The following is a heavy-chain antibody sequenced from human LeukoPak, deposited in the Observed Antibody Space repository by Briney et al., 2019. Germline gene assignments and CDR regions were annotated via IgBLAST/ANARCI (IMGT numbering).Heavy chain of an antibody. CDR3: ARDQRNYYDSSGYYEGARAFDV. Sequence: SETLPLNSILSRGPITSTNYYWAWIHQPPGKRLQRTGRMSYNGSTDYNSSLKSRVTISLDTSKNHVSMQLRSVTAADTAVYYCARDQRNYYDSSGYYEGARAFDVWGQGTMVTVSS. V-gene: IGHV4-39*07. CDR1: RGPITSTNYY. CDR2: MSYNGST. J-gene: IGHJ3*01. D-gene: IGHD3-22*01.